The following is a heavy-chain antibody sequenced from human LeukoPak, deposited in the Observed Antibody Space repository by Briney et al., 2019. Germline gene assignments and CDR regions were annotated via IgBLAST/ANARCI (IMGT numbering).Heavy chain of an antibody. Sequence: SETLSLTCAVYGGSFGGYSGSWFRQPPGKGLEWIGEINHSGSTNYNPSLKSRATISVDTSKNQFSLKLSSVTAADTAIYYCARAVSGRFDYWGQGTLVTVSS. CDR1: GGSFGGYS. J-gene: IGHJ4*02. CDR3: ARAVSGRFDY. CDR2: INHSGST. V-gene: IGHV4-34*01. D-gene: IGHD6-19*01.